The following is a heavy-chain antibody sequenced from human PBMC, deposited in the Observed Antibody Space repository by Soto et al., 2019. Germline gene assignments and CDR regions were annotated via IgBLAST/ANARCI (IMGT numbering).Heavy chain of an antibody. V-gene: IGHV3-23*01. CDR2: ISGSGGST. Sequence: EVQLLESGGGLVQPGGSLRLSCAASGFTFSSYAMSWVRQAPGKGLEWVSAISGSGGSTYYADSVKGRFTISRDNSKNTLYLQMNSMGAEDTAVYYCAKVYYDFWSGYYEEEAWYYYYYGMDVWGQGTTVTVSS. J-gene: IGHJ6*02. D-gene: IGHD3-3*01. CDR1: GFTFSSYA. CDR3: AKVYYDFWSGYYEEEAWYYYYYGMDV.